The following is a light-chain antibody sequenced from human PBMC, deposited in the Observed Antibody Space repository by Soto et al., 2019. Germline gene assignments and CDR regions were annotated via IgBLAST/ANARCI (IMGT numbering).Light chain of an antibody. CDR1: QSISSY. CDR2: AAS. Sequence: DIQMTQSPSSLSASVGDRVTITCRASQSISSYLNWYQQKPGKAPKLLIYAASSLQSGVPSRFSGSGSGTDFTLTISSLQPEDFATDYCQQSYSTHLTFGQGTRLEIK. CDR3: QQSYSTHLT. V-gene: IGKV1-39*01. J-gene: IGKJ5*01.